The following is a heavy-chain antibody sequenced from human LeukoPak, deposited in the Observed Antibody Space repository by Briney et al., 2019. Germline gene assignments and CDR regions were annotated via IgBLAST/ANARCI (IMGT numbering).Heavy chain of an antibody. CDR2: ISSSSSYI. J-gene: IGHJ6*03. D-gene: IGHD2-2*01. V-gene: IGHV3-21*04. Sequence: PGRSLRLSCAASGFTFSSYGMHWVRQAPGKGLEWVSSISSSSSYIYYADSVKGRFTISRDNAKNSLYLQMNSLRAEDTALYYCARAQSYCSSTSCYFSYYYYYMDVRGKGTTVTVSS. CDR3: ARAQSYCSSTSCYFSYYYYYMDV. CDR1: GFTFSSYG.